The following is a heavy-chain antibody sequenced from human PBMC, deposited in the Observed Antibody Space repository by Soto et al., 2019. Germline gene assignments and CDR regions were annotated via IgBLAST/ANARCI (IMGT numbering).Heavy chain of an antibody. Sequence: SETLSLTCSVSGGSISGSYWSWIRQPAGKGLEWIGRIYTSGSTNYNPSLKSRVTMSVDTSKNQFSLKLSSVTAADTAVYYCARDNVLLWFGELYVLDVWGQGTTVTVSS. CDR2: IYTSGST. D-gene: IGHD3-10*01. CDR3: ARDNVLLWFGELYVLDV. J-gene: IGHJ6*02. CDR1: GGSISGSY. V-gene: IGHV4-4*07.